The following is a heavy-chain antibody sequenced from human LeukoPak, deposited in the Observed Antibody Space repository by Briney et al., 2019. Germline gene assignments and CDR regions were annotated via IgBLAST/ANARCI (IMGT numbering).Heavy chain of an antibody. V-gene: IGHV1-69*13. D-gene: IGHD2-2*02. CDR2: IIPIFGKA. CDR3: ARVAGGRYCSSTSCYMRGWFDP. CDR1: GYTFTSYY. J-gene: IGHJ5*02. Sequence: ASVKVSCKASGYTFTSYYMHWVRQAPGQGLEWMGGIIPIFGKANYAQKFQGRVTITADESTSTAYMELSSLRSEDTAVYYCARVAGGRYCSSTSCYMRGWFDPWGQGTLVTVSS.